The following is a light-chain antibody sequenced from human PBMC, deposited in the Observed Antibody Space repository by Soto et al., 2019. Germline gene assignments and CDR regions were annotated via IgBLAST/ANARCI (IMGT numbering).Light chain of an antibody. CDR2: AAS. J-gene: IGKJ4*01. V-gene: IGKV3-20*01. CDR3: QQYGSSPGFT. Sequence: EIVLTQSPGTLSLSPGERATLSCRASQSVSSSYLAWYQQRPGQAPRLLIYAASSRATGIPDRFSGSGSGTDFTLTISRLEPEDYAVYYCQQYGSSPGFTFGGGTKVDIK. CDR1: QSVSSSY.